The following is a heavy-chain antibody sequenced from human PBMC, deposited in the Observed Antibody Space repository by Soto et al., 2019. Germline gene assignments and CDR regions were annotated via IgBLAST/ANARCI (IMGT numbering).Heavy chain of an antibody. CDR1: GASIAGGSYY. V-gene: IGHV4-30-4*01. Sequence: PSWTLWLTCSVSGASIAGGSYYWSWVRQPPGKGLEWIGYIPSRGRPFYNPSLTSRGTISADSSKNQLSLQLTSVTAADTAVYYCVRDQYSGYDFALGGQ. CDR2: IPSRGRP. J-gene: IGHJ5*02. D-gene: IGHD5-12*01. CDR3: VRDQYSGYDFAL.